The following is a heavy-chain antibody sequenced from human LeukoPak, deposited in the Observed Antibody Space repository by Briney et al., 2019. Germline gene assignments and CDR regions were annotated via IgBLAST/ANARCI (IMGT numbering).Heavy chain of an antibody. CDR1: GYTFTGCY. Sequence: ASVKVSCKASGYTFTGCYMHWVRQAPGQGLEWMGRINPNSGGTNYAQKFQGRVTMTRDTSISTAYMELSRLRSDDTAVYYCARVLNDFWSGYPTKFDYWGQGTLVTVSS. J-gene: IGHJ4*02. CDR3: ARVLNDFWSGYPTKFDY. D-gene: IGHD3-3*01. CDR2: INPNSGGT. V-gene: IGHV1-2*06.